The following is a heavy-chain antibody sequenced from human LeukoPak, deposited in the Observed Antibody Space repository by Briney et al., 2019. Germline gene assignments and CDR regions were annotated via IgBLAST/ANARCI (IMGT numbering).Heavy chain of an antibody. Sequence: ASVKVSCKASGYTFTSYGISWVRQAPGQGLEWMGWISAYNGNTNYAQKLQGRVTMTTDTSTSTAYMELRSLRSDDTAVYYCARDRCSSTSCYDLDYYYGMDVWGQGTTVTVPS. CDR2: ISAYNGNT. J-gene: IGHJ6*02. V-gene: IGHV1-18*01. CDR1: GYTFTSYG. CDR3: ARDRCSSTSCYDLDYYYGMDV. D-gene: IGHD2-2*01.